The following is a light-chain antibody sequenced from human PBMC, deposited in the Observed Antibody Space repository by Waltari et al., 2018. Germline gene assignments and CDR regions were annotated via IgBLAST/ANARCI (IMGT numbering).Light chain of an antibody. Sequence: VVVTQSPATLSLSPGERAPLSCRASQSISTYVAWYQQKPGQAPRLLIYDASNRATGIPARFSGSGSGTDFTLTISSLEPEDFAVYYCQQRTIWSGTFGQGTKVEIK. CDR1: QSISTY. J-gene: IGKJ1*01. V-gene: IGKV3-11*01. CDR3: QQRTIWSGT. CDR2: DAS.